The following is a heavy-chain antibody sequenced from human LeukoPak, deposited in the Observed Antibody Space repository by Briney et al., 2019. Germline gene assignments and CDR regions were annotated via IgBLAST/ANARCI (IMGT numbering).Heavy chain of an antibody. J-gene: IGHJ4*02. Sequence: GGSLRLSCAASGFTFSSYWMSWVRQAPGKGLEWVANIKQDGSEKYYVDSVKGRFTISRDNAKNSLYPQMNSLRAEDTAVYYCATSGGNRYSYGWEDYLNYWGQGTLVTVSS. CDR2: IKQDGSEK. D-gene: IGHD5-18*01. CDR1: GFTFSSYW. V-gene: IGHV3-7*01. CDR3: ATSGGNRYSYGWEDYLNY.